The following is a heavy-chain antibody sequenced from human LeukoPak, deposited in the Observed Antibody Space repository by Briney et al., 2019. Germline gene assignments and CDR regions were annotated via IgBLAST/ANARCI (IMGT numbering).Heavy chain of an antibody. V-gene: IGHV3-21*01. J-gene: IGHJ6*02. CDR2: ISSSSSYI. CDR3: ASRGYSGYDDYYGMDV. CDR1: GFTFSSYS. D-gene: IGHD5-12*01. Sequence: GGSLRLSCAASGFTFSSYSMNWVRQAPGKGLEWVSSISSSSSYIYNADSVKGRFTISRDNAKNSLYLQMNSLRAEDTAVYYCASRGYSGYDDYYGMDVWGQGTTVTVSS.